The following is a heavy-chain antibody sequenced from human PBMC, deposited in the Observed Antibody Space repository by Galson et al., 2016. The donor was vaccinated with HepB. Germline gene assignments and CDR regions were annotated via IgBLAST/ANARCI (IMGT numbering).Heavy chain of an antibody. CDR3: AREGPRGMTTGDY. V-gene: IGHV3-33*08. CDR1: GFTFGSYG. J-gene: IGHJ4*02. Sequence: SLRLSCAASGFTFGSYGMHWVRQAPGKGLEWMAVIWHDGSEQHYADSVKGRFTISRENSKNTVYLQINSLRAEDTAVYYCAREGPRGMTTGDYWGQGTLVIVSS. CDR2: IWHDGSEQ. D-gene: IGHD4-11*01.